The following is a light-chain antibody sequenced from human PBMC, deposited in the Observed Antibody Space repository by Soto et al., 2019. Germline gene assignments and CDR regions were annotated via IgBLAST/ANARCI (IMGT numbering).Light chain of an antibody. CDR2: GAS. Sequence: EIVLPQTPGPLSLSPGARASLSCRASQSVSRCLAWYQQKPGQAPRLLIYGASSRATDIPDRFSGSGSETDFTLTISRLEPEDVAVYYCQQCDYSERTFGQGTKVEIK. CDR3: QQCDYSERT. CDR1: QSVSRC. V-gene: IGKV3-20*01. J-gene: IGKJ1*01.